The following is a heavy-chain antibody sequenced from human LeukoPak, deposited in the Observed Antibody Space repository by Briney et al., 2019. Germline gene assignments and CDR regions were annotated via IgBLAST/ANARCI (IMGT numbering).Heavy chain of an antibody. CDR2: INLDGSEK. V-gene: IGHV3-7*01. D-gene: IGHD2-15*01. Sequence: TGGSLRLSCAASGFTYNIYYMSWVRQTPGKGLEWVANINLDGSEKYYLDSVRGRFTISRDNAKNSLSLQMNSLRAEDTAVYYCARDNGYCSGGNCYHYYMDAWGKGTTVTVSS. CDR3: ARDNGYCSGGNCYHYYMDA. J-gene: IGHJ6*03. CDR1: GFTYNIYY.